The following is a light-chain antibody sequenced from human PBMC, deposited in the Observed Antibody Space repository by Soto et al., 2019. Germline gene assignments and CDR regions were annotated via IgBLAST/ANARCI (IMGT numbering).Light chain of an antibody. CDR3: TSYASGSSHVV. CDR1: SSDIGGYDY. CDR2: DVN. Sequence: QSALTQPASVSGSPGQSITLSCTGTSSDIGGYDYVSWYQRHPGKAPKLIIYDVNNRPSGVSNRFSGSKSGNTASLTISGLQAXXEADYYCTSYASGSSHVVFGGGTKLTVL. V-gene: IGLV2-14*01. J-gene: IGLJ2*01.